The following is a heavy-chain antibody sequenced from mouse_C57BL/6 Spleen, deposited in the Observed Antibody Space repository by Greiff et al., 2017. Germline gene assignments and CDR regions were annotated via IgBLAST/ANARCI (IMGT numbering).Heavy chain of an antibody. V-gene: IGHV1-76*01. CDR1: GYTFTDYY. Sequence: QVQLQQSGAELVRPGASVKLSCKASGYTFTDYYINWVKQRPGQGLEWIARIYPGSGNTYYNEKFKGKATLTAEKSSSTAYMQLSSLTSEDSAVYFCARELTETWFAYWGQGTLVTVSA. CDR3: ARELTETWFAY. D-gene: IGHD4-1*01. CDR2: IYPGSGNT. J-gene: IGHJ3*01.